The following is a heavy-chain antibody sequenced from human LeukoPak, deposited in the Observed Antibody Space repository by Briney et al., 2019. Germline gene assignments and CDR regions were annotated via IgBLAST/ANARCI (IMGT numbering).Heavy chain of an antibody. D-gene: IGHD2-2*01. CDR2: INPNSGDT. CDR1: GYTFTGYY. Sequence: GASVKVSCKASGYTFTGYYMNWVRQAPGQGLEWMGWINPNSGDTNSAQKFQGRVTMTRDTSISTAYMELSRLRSDDTAVYYCVRDRTKYCSSTSCPLDYWGQGTLVTVSS. J-gene: IGHJ4*02. CDR3: VRDRTKYCSSTSCPLDY. V-gene: IGHV1-2*02.